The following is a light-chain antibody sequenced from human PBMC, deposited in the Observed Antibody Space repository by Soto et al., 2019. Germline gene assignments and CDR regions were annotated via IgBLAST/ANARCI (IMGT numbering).Light chain of an antibody. J-gene: IGKJ4*01. CDR2: DAS. CDR1: QSVSSY. V-gene: IGKV3-11*01. Sequence: ESVLTQSAATLSLSPGERATLSCRASQSVSSYLAWYQQKPGQAPRLLIYDASNRATGIPARFSGSGSGTDFTLTISSLEPEDFAVYYCQQRSNWPPYLTFGGGTKVDIK. CDR3: QQRSNWPPYLT.